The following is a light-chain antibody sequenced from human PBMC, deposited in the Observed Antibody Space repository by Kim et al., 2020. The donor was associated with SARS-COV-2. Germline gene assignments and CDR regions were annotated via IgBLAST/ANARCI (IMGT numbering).Light chain of an antibody. J-gene: IGKJ4*01. CDR1: QSVSTN. CDR3: QQRFNWPIT. CDR2: DAS. Sequence: LSPEERATLSCRASQSVSTNLAWYQQKAGQAPRLLIYDASNRATGIPARFSGDGYGADFTLTISSLEPEDFAVYYCQQRFNWPITFGGGTKVDIK. V-gene: IGKV3-11*01.